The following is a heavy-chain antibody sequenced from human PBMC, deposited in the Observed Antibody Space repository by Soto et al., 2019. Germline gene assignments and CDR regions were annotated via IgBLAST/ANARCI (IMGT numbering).Heavy chain of an antibody. J-gene: IGHJ4*02. V-gene: IGHV2-5*01. CDR3: ADIYPAGLRIQLWPYYFDY. CDR1: GFSLSTSGVG. Sequence: SGPTLVNPTQTLTLTCTFSGFSLSTSGVGVGWIRQPPGKALEWLALIYWNDDKRYSPSLKSRLTITKDTSKNQVVLTMTNMDPVDTATYYCADIYPAGLRIQLWPYYFDYWGQGTLVTVSS. D-gene: IGHD5-18*01. CDR2: IYWNDDK.